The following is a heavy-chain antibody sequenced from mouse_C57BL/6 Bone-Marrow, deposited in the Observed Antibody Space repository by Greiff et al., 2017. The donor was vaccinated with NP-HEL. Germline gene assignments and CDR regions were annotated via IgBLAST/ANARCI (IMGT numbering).Heavy chain of an antibody. Sequence: EVMVEESGEGLVKPGGSLKLSCAASGFTFSSYAMSWVRQTPEKRLEWVAYISSGGDYIYYADTVKGRFTISRDNARNTLYLQMSSLKSEDKAMYYCTRGPWAMDYWGQGTSVTVSS. CDR1: GFTFSSYA. V-gene: IGHV5S21*01. CDR2: ISSGGDYI. J-gene: IGHJ4*01. CDR3: TRGPWAMDY.